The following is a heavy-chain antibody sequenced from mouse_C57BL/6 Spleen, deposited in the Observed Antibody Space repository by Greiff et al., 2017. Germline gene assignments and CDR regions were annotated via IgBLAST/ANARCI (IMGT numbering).Heavy chain of an antibody. Sequence: VKVVESDAELVKPGASVKISCKVSGYTFTDHTIHWMKQRPEQGLEWIGYIYPRDGSTKYNEKFKGKATLTADKSSSTAYMQLNSLTSEDSAVYFCARYYYGSSKYYAMDYWGQGTSVTVSS. CDR2: IYPRDGST. J-gene: IGHJ4*01. CDR3: ARYYYGSSKYYAMDY. CDR1: GYTFTDHT. V-gene: IGHV1-78*01. D-gene: IGHD1-1*01.